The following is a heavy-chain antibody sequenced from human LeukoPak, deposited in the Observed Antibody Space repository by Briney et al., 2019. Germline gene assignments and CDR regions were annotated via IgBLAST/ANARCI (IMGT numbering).Heavy chain of an antibody. Sequence: ASVKVSCKVSGYTLTELSMHWVRRAPGKGLEWMGGFDPEDGETIYAQKFQGRVTMTEDTSTDTAYMELSSLRSEDTAVYYCATVWGAVAGVDYWGQGTLVTVSS. V-gene: IGHV1-24*01. CDR3: ATVWGAVAGVDY. J-gene: IGHJ4*02. CDR2: FDPEDGET. CDR1: GYTLTELS. D-gene: IGHD6-19*01.